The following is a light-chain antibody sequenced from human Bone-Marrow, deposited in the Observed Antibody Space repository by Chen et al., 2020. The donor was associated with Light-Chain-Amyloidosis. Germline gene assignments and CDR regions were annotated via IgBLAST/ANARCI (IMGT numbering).Light chain of an antibody. CDR2: DNN. CDR1: SSNIGSNT. J-gene: IGLJ1*01. V-gene: IGLV1-44*01. Sequence: QSVLTQPPSASGTPGQRVTISCSGGSSNIGSNTVNWYQQLPGTAPKLLIYDNNQRPSGVPDRFSGSKSGTSASLAISGLQSEDGADYYCAPWDDSLNGYVFGSGTKVTVL. CDR3: APWDDSLNGYV.